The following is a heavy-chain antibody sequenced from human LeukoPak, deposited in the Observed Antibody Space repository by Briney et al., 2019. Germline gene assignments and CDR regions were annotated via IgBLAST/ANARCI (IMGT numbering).Heavy chain of an antibody. CDR3: ARETYRYCTSTSCGLYYFDY. CDR2: IYYTGST. CDR1: GGSISNYH. V-gene: IGHV4-59*01. Sequence: SETLSLTCTVSGGSISNYHWSWTRQPPGKGLEWIGYIYYTGSTNYNPSLKSRVTISVDTSKNQFSLKLSSMSAADTAVYYCARETYRYCTSTSCGLYYFDYWGQGILVTVSS. D-gene: IGHD2-2*01. J-gene: IGHJ4*02.